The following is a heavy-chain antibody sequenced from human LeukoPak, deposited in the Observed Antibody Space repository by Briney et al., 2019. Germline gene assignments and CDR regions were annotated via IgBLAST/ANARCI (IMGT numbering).Heavy chain of an antibody. J-gene: IGHJ6*03. D-gene: IGHD2-2*01. V-gene: IGHV1-46*01. CDR2: INPSGGST. CDR1: GHTFTSYY. Sequence: GASVNDSCKASGHTFTSYYIHWVRQAPGQGLEWMGIINPSGGSTSYAQKFQGRVTMTRDTSTSTVYMELSSLRSEDTAVYYCVSSGHCNGTSCLTYYMDVWGKGTTVTVSS. CDR3: VSSGHCNGTSCLTYYMDV.